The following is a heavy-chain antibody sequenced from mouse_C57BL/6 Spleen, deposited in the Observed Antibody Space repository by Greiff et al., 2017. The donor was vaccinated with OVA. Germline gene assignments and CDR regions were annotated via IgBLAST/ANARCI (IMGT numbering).Heavy chain of an antibody. D-gene: IGHD1-1*01. Sequence: EVKLVESGGGLVQPGGSMKLSCAASGFTFSDAWMDWVRQSPEKGLEWVAEIRNKANNHATYYAESVKGRFTISRDDSKSSVYLQMNSLRAEDTGIYYCTRRGSSQAWFAYWGQGTLVTVSA. CDR2: IRNKANNHAT. V-gene: IGHV6-6*01. CDR3: TRRGSSQAWFAY. CDR1: GFTFSDAW. J-gene: IGHJ3*01.